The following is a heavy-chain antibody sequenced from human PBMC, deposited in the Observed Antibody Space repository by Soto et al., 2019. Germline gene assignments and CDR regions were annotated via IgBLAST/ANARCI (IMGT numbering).Heavy chain of an antibody. CDR1: GGSFSGYY. CDR2: INHSGST. CDR3: ARGRRRSSAD. J-gene: IGHJ4*02. Sequence: SETLSLTCAVYGGSFSGYYWSWIRQPPGKGLEWIGEINHSGSTNYNPSLKSRVTISVDTSKNQFSLKLSSVTAADTAVYYCARGRRRSSADWGQGTLVTVSS. D-gene: IGHD6-6*01. V-gene: IGHV4-34*01.